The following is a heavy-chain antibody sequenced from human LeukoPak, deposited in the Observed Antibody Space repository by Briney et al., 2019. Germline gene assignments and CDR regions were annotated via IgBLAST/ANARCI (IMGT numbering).Heavy chain of an antibody. Sequence: GGSLRLSCGATGFTISSYWMHWVRQAPGKGLVWVSRIDSDGSSTTYADSVKGRFTISRDNAKNTLYLQMNSLRADDTAVYYCAKGGTTVVDYWGQGTLVTVSS. V-gene: IGHV3-74*03. CDR2: IDSDGSST. CDR3: AKGGTTVVDY. D-gene: IGHD4-23*01. CDR1: GFTISSYW. J-gene: IGHJ4*02.